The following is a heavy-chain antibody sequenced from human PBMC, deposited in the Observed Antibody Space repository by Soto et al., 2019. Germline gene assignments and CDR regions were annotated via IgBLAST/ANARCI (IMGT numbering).Heavy chain of an antibody. D-gene: IGHD4-17*01. J-gene: IGHJ5*01. V-gene: IGHV4-34*01. Sequence: QVQLQQWGAGLLKPSETLSLTCAVYGGSFSGYYWRWIRQPPGKGLEGIWEINHSGSANDHPSLESRLTISVDTTKNNFSLAVRSVTAADTAVYYCARAKGYGANSWLDSWGQGNLVTVSS. CDR1: GGSFSGYY. CDR3: ARAKGYGANSWLDS. CDR2: INHSGSA.